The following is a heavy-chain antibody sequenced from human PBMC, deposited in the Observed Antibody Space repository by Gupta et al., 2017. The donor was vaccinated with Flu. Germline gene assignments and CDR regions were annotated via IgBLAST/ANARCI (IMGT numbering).Heavy chain of an antibody. V-gene: IGHV3-15*01. Sequence: PGAAVSPSCATYGFTFSNAWMSWVRQAPGKGLEWVGRIKSKTDGGTTDYAAPVKGRFTISRDDSKNTLYLQMSSLKTEDTAVYYCTTDGLDYWGQGTLVTVSS. CDR2: IKSKTDGGTT. J-gene: IGHJ4*02. CDR3: TTDGLDY. CDR1: GFTFSNAW.